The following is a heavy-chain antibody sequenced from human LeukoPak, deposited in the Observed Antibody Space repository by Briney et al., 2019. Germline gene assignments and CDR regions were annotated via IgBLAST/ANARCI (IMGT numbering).Heavy chain of an antibody. CDR1: GFTFSSYS. V-gene: IGHV3-21*01. CDR2: ISSSSSYI. CDR3: ARDPWTQPENWFDP. Sequence: GGSLRLSCAASGFTFSSYSMNWVRQAPGKGLEWVSSISSSSSYIYYADSVKGRFTISRDNAKNSLYLQMNSLRAKDTAVYYCARDPWTQPENWFDPWGQGTLVTVSS. J-gene: IGHJ5*02. D-gene: IGHD5-18*01.